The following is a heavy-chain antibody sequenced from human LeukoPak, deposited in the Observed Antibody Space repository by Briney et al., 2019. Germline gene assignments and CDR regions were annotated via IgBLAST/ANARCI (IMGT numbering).Heavy chain of an antibody. J-gene: IGHJ4*02. V-gene: IGHV3-33*01. D-gene: IGHD3-22*01. CDR2: IWYDGSNK. CDR1: GFTFSSHG. Sequence: GGSLRLSCAASGFTFSSHGIHWVRQAPGKGREWVAVIWYDGSNKYYADSVKGRFTISRDNSKNTLYLQLNSLRAEDTAVYYCVRGDSKGYYHYFDYWGQGTLVTVSS. CDR3: VRGDSKGYYHYFDY.